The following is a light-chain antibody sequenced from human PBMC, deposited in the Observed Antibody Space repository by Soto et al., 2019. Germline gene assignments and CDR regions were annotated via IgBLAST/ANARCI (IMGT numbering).Light chain of an antibody. CDR1: SSDVGGYNY. Sequence: QSALTQPPSASGSPGQSVTISCTGTSSDVGGYNYVSWYQQHPGKAPKLMIYEVSKRPSGVPDRFSGSKSGNTASLTVSGLQAEEEADYYCSSYAGSNNPYVFGPGTKLTVL. CDR3: SSYAGSNNPYV. J-gene: IGLJ1*01. CDR2: EVS. V-gene: IGLV2-8*01.